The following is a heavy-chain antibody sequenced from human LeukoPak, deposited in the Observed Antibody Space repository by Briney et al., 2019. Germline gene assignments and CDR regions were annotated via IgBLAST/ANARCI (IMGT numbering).Heavy chain of an antibody. D-gene: IGHD6-19*01. CDR2: IYYSGST. V-gene: IGHV4-59*01. CDR3: ARDRAVAGTKYYYGMDV. Sequence: PSETLSLTCTVSGGSISSYYWSWTRQPPGKGLEWIGYIYYSGSTNYNPSLKSRVTISVDTSKNQFSLKLSSVTAADTAVYYCARDRAVAGTKYYYGMDVWGQGTTVTVSS. J-gene: IGHJ6*02. CDR1: GGSISSYY.